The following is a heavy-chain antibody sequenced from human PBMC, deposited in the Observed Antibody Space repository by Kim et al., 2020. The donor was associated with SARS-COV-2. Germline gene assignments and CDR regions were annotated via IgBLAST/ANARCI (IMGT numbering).Heavy chain of an antibody. CDR3: TRGSNYAMDV. CDR2: NT. V-gene: IGHV3-74*01. J-gene: IGHJ6*02. Sequence: NTFYADAVKGRFTISRDNAKNTLYLHMNSLRAEDTAVYYCTRGSNYAMDVWGQGTTVTVSS.